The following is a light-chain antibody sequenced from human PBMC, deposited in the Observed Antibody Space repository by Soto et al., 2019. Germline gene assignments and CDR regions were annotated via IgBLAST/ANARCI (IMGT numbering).Light chain of an antibody. CDR2: SNN. Sequence: QSVLTQPPSASGTPGQRVIISCSGSSSNIGRNTVNWYQQLPGTAPKPLIYSNNQRPSGLPDRFSGSKSGTSASLAISGLQSEDEADYYCASWDDSLNGQVFGGGTKLTVL. J-gene: IGLJ3*02. CDR1: SSNIGRNT. V-gene: IGLV1-44*01. CDR3: ASWDDSLNGQV.